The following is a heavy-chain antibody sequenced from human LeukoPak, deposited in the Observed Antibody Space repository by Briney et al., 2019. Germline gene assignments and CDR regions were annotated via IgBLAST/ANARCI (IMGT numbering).Heavy chain of an antibody. V-gene: IGHV4-34*01. Sequence: SETLSLTCAVYGGSFSGYYWRWIRQPPGKGLEWIGEINHSGSTNYNPSLKSRVTISVDTSKNQFSLKLSSVTAADTAVYYCARGPIAAGTQEFYYFDYWGQGTLVTVSS. CDR3: ARGPIAAGTQEFYYFDY. CDR2: INHSGST. D-gene: IGHD6-13*01. J-gene: IGHJ4*02. CDR1: GGSFSGYY.